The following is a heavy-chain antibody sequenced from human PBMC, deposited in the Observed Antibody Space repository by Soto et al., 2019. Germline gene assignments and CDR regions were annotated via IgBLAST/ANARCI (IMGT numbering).Heavy chain of an antibody. CDR2: VSGNGGST. CDR3: ARGTVPTFYYYGMDV. CDR1: GFTFSSYA. V-gene: IGHV3-64*01. J-gene: IGHJ6*02. Sequence: EVQLVESGGGLVQPGGSLRLSCAASGFTFSSYAMHWVRQAPGKGLEYVSAVSGNGGSTYYANSVKGRFTISRDNSKNTRYLQMGSLRAEDMGVYYCARGTVPTFYYYGMDVWGQGTTVTVSS. D-gene: IGHD4-17*01.